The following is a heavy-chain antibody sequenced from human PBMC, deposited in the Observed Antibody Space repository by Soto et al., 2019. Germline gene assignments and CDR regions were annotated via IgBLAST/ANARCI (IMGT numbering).Heavy chain of an antibody. J-gene: IGHJ4*02. CDR2: FDPEDGET. V-gene: IGHV1-24*01. Sequence: ASVKVSCKVSGYTLTELSMHWVRQAPGKGLEWMGGFDPEDGETIYAQKFQGRVTMTEDTSTDTAYMELSSLRSEDTAVYYCATAWVRFGELSQSPFAYWGQGTLVTLSS. CDR1: GYTLTELS. CDR3: ATAWVRFGELSQSPFAY. D-gene: IGHD3-10*01.